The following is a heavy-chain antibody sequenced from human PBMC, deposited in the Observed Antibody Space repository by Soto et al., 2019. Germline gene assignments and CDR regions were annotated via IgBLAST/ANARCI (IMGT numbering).Heavy chain of an antibody. CDR1: GYSFASHW. CDR2: IYPDDSDT. J-gene: IGHJ3*02. Sequence: GESLKISCKGSGYSFASHWIGWVRQMPGKGLEWMGIIYPDDSDTRYSPSFRGQDTISVDKSINTAYLQWSSLKASDTAMYYCARRVPMTVVDDAFDIWGRGTMVTVSS. D-gene: IGHD3-22*01. CDR3: ARRVPMTVVDDAFDI. V-gene: IGHV5-51*01.